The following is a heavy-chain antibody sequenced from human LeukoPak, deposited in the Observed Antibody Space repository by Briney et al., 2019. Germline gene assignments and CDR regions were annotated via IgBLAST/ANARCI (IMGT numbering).Heavy chain of an antibody. CDR2: IWYDGSNK. D-gene: IGHD2-2*01. Sequence: PGGSLRPSCAASGFTFNSYGMHWVRQAPGKGLEWVAVIWYDGSNKYYADSVKGRFTISRDNSKNTLYLQMNSLRAEDTAVYYCARPYCTSTSCPFDYWGRGTLVTVSS. CDR3: ARPYCTSTSCPFDY. V-gene: IGHV3-33*01. J-gene: IGHJ4*02. CDR1: GFTFNSYG.